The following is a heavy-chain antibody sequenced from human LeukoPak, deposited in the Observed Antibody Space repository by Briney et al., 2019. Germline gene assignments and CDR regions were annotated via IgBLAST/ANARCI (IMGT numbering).Heavy chain of an antibody. Sequence: GGSLRLSCAASGFTFSSYWMHWVRQVPGKGLVWVSRINSDGSSTSYADSVKGRFTISRDNAKNTLYVQMNRLRAEDTAVYYCSTGSGHAFDIWGRGTMVTVSS. CDR2: INSDGSST. V-gene: IGHV3-74*01. CDR3: STGSGHAFDI. D-gene: IGHD3-10*01. CDR1: GFTFSSYW. J-gene: IGHJ3*02.